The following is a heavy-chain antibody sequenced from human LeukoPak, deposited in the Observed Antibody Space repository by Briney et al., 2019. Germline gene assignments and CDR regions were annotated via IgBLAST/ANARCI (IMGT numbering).Heavy chain of an antibody. J-gene: IGHJ6*03. CDR3: ARCPHYFYMDV. CDR1: GFSLSTTGMR. V-gene: IGHV4-61*08. Sequence: SGPTLVNPTQTLTLTCTFSGFSLSTTGMRVSWIRQPPGKGLEWIGNIYYSGSTNYNPSLKSRVIISVDTSKNQFSLNLSSVIAADTAVYYCARCPHYFYMDVWGKGTTVTVS. CDR2: IYYSGST.